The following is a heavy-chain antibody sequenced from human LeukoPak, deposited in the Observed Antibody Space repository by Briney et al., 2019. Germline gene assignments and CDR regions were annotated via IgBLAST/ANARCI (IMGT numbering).Heavy chain of an antibody. D-gene: IGHD6-19*01. Sequence: QAGGSLRLSCAASGFTFSSYGMHWVRQAPGKGLEWVANIKQDGSEKYYVDSVKGRFTISRDNAKNSLYLQMNSLRAEDTAVYYCARAGGGWYGYFDYWGQGTLVTVSS. J-gene: IGHJ4*02. CDR3: ARAGGGWYGYFDY. CDR1: GFTFSSYG. V-gene: IGHV3-7*01. CDR2: IKQDGSEK.